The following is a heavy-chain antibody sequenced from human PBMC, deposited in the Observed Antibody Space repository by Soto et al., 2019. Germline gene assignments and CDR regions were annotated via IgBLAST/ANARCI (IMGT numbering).Heavy chain of an antibody. CDR3: ARDLWEYDFWSGYSTTSYGMDV. J-gene: IGHJ6*02. D-gene: IGHD3-3*01. Sequence: QVQLVESGGGVVQPGRSLRLSCAASGSTFSNYGMHWVRQAPGKGLEWVAVISYDGSNRYYADSVKGRFTISRDNSKNTLYLQMNSLRAEDAAVYYCARDLWEYDFWSGYSTTSYGMDVWGQGTTVTVSS. V-gene: IGHV3-30-3*01. CDR1: GSTFSNYG. CDR2: ISYDGSNR.